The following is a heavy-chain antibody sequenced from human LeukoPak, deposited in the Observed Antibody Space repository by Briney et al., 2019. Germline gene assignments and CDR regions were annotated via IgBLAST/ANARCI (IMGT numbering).Heavy chain of an antibody. CDR1: GYTFTGYY. CDR3: ARRRGYSYGSSFGY. CDR2: INPNSGGT. V-gene: IGHV1-2*06. J-gene: IGHJ4*02. Sequence: GASVKVSRKASGYTFTGYYMHWVRQAPGQGLEWMGRINPNSGGTNYAQKFQGRVTMTRDTSISTAYMELSRLRSDDTAVYYCARRRGYSYGSSFGYWGQGTLVTVSS. D-gene: IGHD5-18*01.